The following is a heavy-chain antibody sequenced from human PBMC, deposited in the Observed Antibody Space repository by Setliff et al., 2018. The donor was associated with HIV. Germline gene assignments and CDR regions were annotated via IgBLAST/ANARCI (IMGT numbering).Heavy chain of an antibody. CDR2: FDPEDGET. Sequence: ASVKVSCKISGYTLTELSIHWVRQAPGKGLEWMANFDPEDGETFYAQKFQGRLTMTEDTSTDTAYMELSSLRSDDTAMYYCARFVHSSGWYSSSYYYYMDVWGKGTTVTV. J-gene: IGHJ6*03. CDR3: ARFVHSSGWYSSSYYYYMDV. D-gene: IGHD3-22*01. CDR1: GYTLTELS. V-gene: IGHV1-24*01.